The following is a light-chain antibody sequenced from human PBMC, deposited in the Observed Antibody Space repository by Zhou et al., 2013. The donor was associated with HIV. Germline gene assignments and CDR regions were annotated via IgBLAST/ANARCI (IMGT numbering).Light chain of an antibody. CDR3: QQYNNWPPYT. V-gene: IGKV3-15*01. J-gene: IGKJ2*01. Sequence: EVVMTQSPATLSVSPGERATLSCRASQTIIRNLAWYQQKPGQAPRLPIYSASVRAAGIPARFSGSGSGTDFTLTISSMQSEDFAVYYCQQYNNWPPYTFGQGTKVEIK. CDR2: SAS. CDR1: QTIIRN.